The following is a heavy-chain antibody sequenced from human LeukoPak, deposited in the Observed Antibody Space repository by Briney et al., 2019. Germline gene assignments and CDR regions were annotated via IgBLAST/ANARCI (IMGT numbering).Heavy chain of an antibody. V-gene: IGHV3-7*01. CDR1: GFTFSSYA. D-gene: IGHD6-19*01. CDR2: IKQDGSEK. CDR3: ARGVRGIAVAGTFDY. J-gene: IGHJ4*02. Sequence: GGSLRLSCAASGFTFSSYAMHWVRQAPGKGLEWVANIKQDGSEKYYVDSVKGRFTISRDNAKNSLYLQMNSLRAEDTAVYYCARGVRGIAVAGTFDYWGQGTLVTVSS.